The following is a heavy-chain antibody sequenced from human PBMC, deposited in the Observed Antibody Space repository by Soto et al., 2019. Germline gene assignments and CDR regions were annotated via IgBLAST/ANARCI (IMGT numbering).Heavy chain of an antibody. D-gene: IGHD3-22*01. Sequence: GGSLRLSCVASGFTDSSNYMSWVRQAPGKGLEWVSVIYSGGSTYYADSVKGRFTISRDNSKNTLYLQMNSLRAEDTAVYYCARNYYDSGGGFDYWGQGTLVPVSS. CDR1: GFTDSSNY. V-gene: IGHV3-53*01. J-gene: IGHJ4*02. CDR2: IYSGGST. CDR3: ARNYYDSGGGFDY.